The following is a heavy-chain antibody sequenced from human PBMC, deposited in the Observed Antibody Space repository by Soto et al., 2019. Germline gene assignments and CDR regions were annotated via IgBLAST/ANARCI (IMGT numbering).Heavy chain of an antibody. Sequence: ASVKVSCKASGYTFTSYGISWVRQAPGQGLEWMGWISAYNGNTNYAQKLQGRVTMTTDTSTRTAYMELRSLRSDDTAVYYCARDGSGYDKDNCSGGSCKDAFDIWGQGTMVTVSS. D-gene: IGHD2-15*01. J-gene: IGHJ3*02. V-gene: IGHV1-18*01. CDR3: ARDGSGYDKDNCSGGSCKDAFDI. CDR1: GYTFTSYG. CDR2: ISAYNGNT.